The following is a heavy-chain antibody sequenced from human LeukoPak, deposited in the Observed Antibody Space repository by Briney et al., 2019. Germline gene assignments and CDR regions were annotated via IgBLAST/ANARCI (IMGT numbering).Heavy chain of an antibody. CDR1: GLSIGDYT. CDR3: ARDERTGYDAFDI. Sequence: GGSLRLSCEASGLSIGDYTMHWVRQVPGKGLEWVSYIGRDGSYIYYADLVKGRFTISRDNAKNSLHLQMNSLRAEDTAVYYCARDERTGYDAFDIWGQGTMVTVSS. V-gene: IGHV3-21*01. J-gene: IGHJ3*02. CDR2: IGRDGSYI. D-gene: IGHD3/OR15-3a*01.